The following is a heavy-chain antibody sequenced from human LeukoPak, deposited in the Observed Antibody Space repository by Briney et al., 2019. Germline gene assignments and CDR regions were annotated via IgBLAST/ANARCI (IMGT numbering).Heavy chain of an antibody. CDR2: ISSSGSTI. CDR3: ARGSSSWYIDY. J-gene: IGHJ4*02. CDR1: GYTFSSYE. V-gene: IGHV3-48*03. D-gene: IGHD6-13*01. Sequence: GGSLRLSCAASGYTFSSYEMNWVRQAPGKGLEWVSYISSSGSTIYYADSVKGRFTISRDNAKNSLYLQMNSLRAEDTAVYYCARGSSSWYIDYWGQGTLVTVSS.